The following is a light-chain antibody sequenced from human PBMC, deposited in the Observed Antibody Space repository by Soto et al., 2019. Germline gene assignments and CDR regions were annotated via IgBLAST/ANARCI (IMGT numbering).Light chain of an antibody. CDR3: CSYAGNSAFV. Sequence: QPVLTQPASVSESPGQSISISCTGTNNDVGNYNLVSWYQQHPGRAPKLIIFDGSQGPSGISGRFSGSKSGNTASLTISGLQADDEADYYCCSYAGNSAFVFGGGTKLTVL. CDR1: NNDVGNYNL. CDR2: DGS. J-gene: IGLJ2*01. V-gene: IGLV2-23*03.